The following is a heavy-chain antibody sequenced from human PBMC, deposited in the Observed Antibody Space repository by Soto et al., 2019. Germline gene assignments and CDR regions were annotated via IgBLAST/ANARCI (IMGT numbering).Heavy chain of an antibody. D-gene: IGHD2-15*01. V-gene: IGHV3-21*01. J-gene: IGHJ5*01. Sequence: PGESLKISCXASGFSFSSYTMNWVRQAPGKGLQWVSSITNRGTHTYSADSVKGRFTIPRDNDKNSLYLQMNNLRAEDTAIYFCARAHEVAWFDSWGLGTLVTVSS. CDR3: ARAHEVAWFDS. CDR2: ITNRGTHT. CDR1: GFSFSSYT.